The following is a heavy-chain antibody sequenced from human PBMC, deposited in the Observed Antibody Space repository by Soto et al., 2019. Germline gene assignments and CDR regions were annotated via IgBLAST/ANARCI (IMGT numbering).Heavy chain of an antibody. D-gene: IGHD2-2*01. CDR2: FFHGGST. CDR3: ARVPDR. CDR1: GGSISSSTYY. Sequence: PSETLSLTCSVSGGSISSSTYYWGWIRQPPGKGLEWIASFFHGGSTYYNPSLKSRVTISVDRSKNQFSLKLSSVTAADTAVYYCARVPDRWGQGTLVTVSS. V-gene: IGHV4-39*07. J-gene: IGHJ5*02.